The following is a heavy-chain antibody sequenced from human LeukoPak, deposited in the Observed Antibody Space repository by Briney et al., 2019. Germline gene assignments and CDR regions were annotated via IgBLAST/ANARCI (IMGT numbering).Heavy chain of an antibody. CDR1: GFTFSSHS. D-gene: IGHD2-8*01. J-gene: IGHJ4*02. CDR3: AKDWHNGDDPLFDY. CDR2: ITREGSAA. Sequence: GGSLRLSCVVSGFTFSSHSMSWVRQAPGKCLEWVADITREGSAAYYVDSVKGRFSISRDNAKNSLYLQMNSLRAEDTAVYYRAKDWHNGDDPLFDYWGQGTVVTVSS. V-gene: IGHV3-7*05.